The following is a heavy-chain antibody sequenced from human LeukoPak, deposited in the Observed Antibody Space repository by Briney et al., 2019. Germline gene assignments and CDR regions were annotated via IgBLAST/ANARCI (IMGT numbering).Heavy chain of an antibody. J-gene: IGHJ4*02. CDR1: GGSLSSSSYY. V-gene: IGHV4-39*01. D-gene: IGHD2-15*01. CDR2: IYYSGST. Sequence: SETLSLTCTVSGGSLSSSSYYWGWIRQPPGKGLEWIGSIYYSGSTYYNPSLKSRVTISVDTSKNQFSLKLSSVTAADTAVYYCARRAVVVVAATPHDYWGQGTLVTVSS. CDR3: ARRAVVVVAATPHDY.